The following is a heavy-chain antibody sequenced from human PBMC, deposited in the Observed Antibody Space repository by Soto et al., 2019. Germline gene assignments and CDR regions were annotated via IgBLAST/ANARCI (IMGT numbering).Heavy chain of an antibody. CDR2: VYYSGGS. Sequence: QVQLQESGPGLVKPSETLSLTCTVSGGSIDGYNCAWIRQPPGKSLEWVGYVYYSGGSRYNPSLESRVTRSMDTSKSQFSLQLRSVTAADTAVYYCVRQGIGNLHGLVDVWGRGTTVTVSS. CDR3: VRQGIGNLHGLVDV. J-gene: IGHJ6*02. V-gene: IGHV4-59*08. CDR1: GGSIDGYN. D-gene: IGHD3-10*01.